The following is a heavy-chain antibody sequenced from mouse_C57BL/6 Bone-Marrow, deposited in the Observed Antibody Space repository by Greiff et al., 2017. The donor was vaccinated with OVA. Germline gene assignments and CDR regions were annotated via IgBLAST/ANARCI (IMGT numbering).Heavy chain of an antibody. CDR2: ITPSSGYT. J-gene: IGHJ2*01. Sequence: QVQLKESGAELARPGASVKMSCKASGYTFTSYTMHWVKQRPGQGLEWIGYITPSSGYTKYNQKFKDKATLTADKSSSTAYMQLSSLTSEDSAVYYCARLRRGYYFDYWGQGTTLTVSS. D-gene: IGHD2-12*01. CDR1: GYTFTSYT. V-gene: IGHV1-4*01. CDR3: ARLRRGYYFDY.